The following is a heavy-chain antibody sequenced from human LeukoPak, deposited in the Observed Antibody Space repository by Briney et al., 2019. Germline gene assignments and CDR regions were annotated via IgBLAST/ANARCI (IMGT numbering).Heavy chain of an antibody. Sequence: ASVKVSCKASGYTFTSYDINWVRQATGQGLEWMGWMNPNSGNTGYAQKFQGRVTMTRNTSISTAYMELSSLRSEDTAVYYCARAVDTAMVTPDYWGQGTLVTVSS. CDR1: GYTFTSYD. CDR2: MNPNSGNT. J-gene: IGHJ4*02. D-gene: IGHD5-18*01. CDR3: ARAVDTAMVTPDY. V-gene: IGHV1-8*01.